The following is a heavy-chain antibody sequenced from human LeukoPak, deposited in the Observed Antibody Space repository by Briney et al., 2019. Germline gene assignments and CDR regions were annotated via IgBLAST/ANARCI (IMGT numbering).Heavy chain of an antibody. V-gene: IGHV3-23*01. CDR2: ISGSGGST. D-gene: IGHD6-19*01. CDR3: AKDQYSSGWYFTYQFDY. J-gene: IGHJ4*02. CDR1: GFTFSSYA. Sequence: GGSLRLSCAASGFTFSSYAMSWVRQAPGKGLEWVSAISGSGGSTYYADSVKGRFTISRDNSKNTLYLKMNSLRAEDTAVYYCAKDQYSSGWYFTYQFDYWGQGTLVTVSS.